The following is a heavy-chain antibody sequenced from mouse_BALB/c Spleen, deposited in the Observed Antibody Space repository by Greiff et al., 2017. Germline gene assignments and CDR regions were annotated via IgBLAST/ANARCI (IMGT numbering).Heavy chain of an antibody. CDR1: GYTFTSYY. V-gene: IGHV1S81*02. CDR3: TYGELGFDY. D-gene: IGHD3-3*01. Sequence: VQLQQSGAELVKPGASVKLSCKASGYTFTSYYMYWVKQRPGQGLEWIGGINPSNGGTNFNEKFKSKATLTVDKSSSTAYMQLSSLTSEDSAVYNCTYGELGFDYWGQGTTLTVSS. CDR2: INPSNGGT. J-gene: IGHJ2*01.